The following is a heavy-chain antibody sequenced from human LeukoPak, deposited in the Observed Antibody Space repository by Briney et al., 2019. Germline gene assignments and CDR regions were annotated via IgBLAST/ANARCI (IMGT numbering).Heavy chain of an antibody. D-gene: IGHD3-10*01. V-gene: IGHV1-18*01. CDR3: ARAGRLLWFGELSLAGQNWFDP. J-gene: IGHJ5*02. CDR1: GYTFTSYG. Sequence: GASVKVSCKASGYTFTSYGISWVRQAPGQGLEWMGWISAYNGNTNYAQKLQGRVTMTTDTSTSTAYMELRSLRSDDTAVYYCARAGRLLWFGELSLAGQNWFDPWGQGTLVTVSS. CDR2: ISAYNGNT.